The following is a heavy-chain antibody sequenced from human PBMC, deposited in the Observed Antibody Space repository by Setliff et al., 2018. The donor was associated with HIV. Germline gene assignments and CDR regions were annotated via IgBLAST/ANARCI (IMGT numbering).Heavy chain of an antibody. CDR3: ARDRRNTYYYESSGYSGAFDI. CDR2: IYYSGST. J-gene: IGHJ3*02. Sequence: SSETLSLTCTVSGGSISSGGYYWSWIRQHPGKGLEWIGFIYYSGSTYYNPSLKSRVTISVDTSKNQFSLKLSSVTAADTAVYYCARDRRNTYYYESSGYSGAFDIWGQGTMVTV. V-gene: IGHV4-31*02. D-gene: IGHD3-22*01. CDR1: GGSISSGGYY.